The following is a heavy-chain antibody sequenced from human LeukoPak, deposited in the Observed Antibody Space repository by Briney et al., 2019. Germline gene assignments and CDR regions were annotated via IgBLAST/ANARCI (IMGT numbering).Heavy chain of an antibody. J-gene: IGHJ4*02. Sequence: QPGGSLRLSCAASGFAFSAYWIHWVRQAPGKGLEWVSRINEDATTISYADSVKGRFIISRDNSKKSLYLQMNNLRAEDMAVYYCVRDLVFVWTPGDDFDFWGQGTLVTVSS. CDR3: VRDLVFVWTPGDDFDF. CDR2: INEDATTI. CDR1: GFAFSAYW. D-gene: IGHD3-16*01. V-gene: IGHV3-74*01.